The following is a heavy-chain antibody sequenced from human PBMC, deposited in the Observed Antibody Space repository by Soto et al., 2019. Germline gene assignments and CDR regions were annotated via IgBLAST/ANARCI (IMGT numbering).Heavy chain of an antibody. CDR1: GLTVSHNY. CDR2: IYSGGSS. V-gene: IGHV3-66*01. Sequence: EVQLVESGGGLVQPGGSLRLSCAASGLTVSHNYMTWVRQAPGNGLEWVSIIYSGGSSFHADSVKGRFTSSKDTSKNTPSPQITSLTAGDTAAYYCARAQPGEFFRFDPWCSGTMVTVSS. D-gene: IGHD3-16*01. J-gene: IGHJ5*02. CDR3: ARAQPGEFFRFDP.